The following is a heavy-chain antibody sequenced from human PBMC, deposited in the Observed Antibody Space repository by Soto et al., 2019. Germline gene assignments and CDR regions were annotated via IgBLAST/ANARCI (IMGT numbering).Heavy chain of an antibody. CDR3: ARYDFWSGYSPRAYYYYYGMDV. J-gene: IGHJ6*02. D-gene: IGHD3-3*01. CDR2: IKQDGSEK. V-gene: IGHV3-7*01. Sequence: GGSLRLSCAASGFTFSSYWMSWVRQAPGKGLEWVANIKQDGSEKYYVDSVKGRFTISRDNAKNSLYLQMNSLRAEDTAVYYCARYDFWSGYSPRAYYYYYGMDVWGQGTTVTVS. CDR1: GFTFSSYW.